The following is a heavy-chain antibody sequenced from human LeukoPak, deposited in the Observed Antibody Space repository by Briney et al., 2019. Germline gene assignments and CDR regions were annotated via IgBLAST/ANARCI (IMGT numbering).Heavy chain of an antibody. CDR2: ISYSGNT. D-gene: IGHD5-12*01. Sequence: PSETLSLTCTVSGGSISTYYWSWIRQPPGKGLEWIGYISYSGNTNYNPSLKSRVTISIDTSKNQFSLKLNSVTAADTAVYYCARHFGSGFDRWFDPWGQGSLVIVSS. J-gene: IGHJ5*02. CDR1: GGSISTYY. V-gene: IGHV4-59*08. CDR3: ARHFGSGFDRWFDP.